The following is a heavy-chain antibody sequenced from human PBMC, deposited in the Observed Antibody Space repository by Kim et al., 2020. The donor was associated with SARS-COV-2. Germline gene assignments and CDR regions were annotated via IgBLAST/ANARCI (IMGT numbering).Heavy chain of an antibody. CDR1: GFTFSSYA. J-gene: IGHJ4*02. CDR3: ARPYSGSYFSYIDY. Sequence: GGSLRLSCAASGFTFSSYAMHWVRQAPGKGLEWVAVISYDGSNKYYADSVKGRFTISRDNSKNTLYLQMNSLRAEDTAVYYCARPYSGSYFSYIDYWGQGTLVTVSS. CDR2: ISYDGSNK. D-gene: IGHD1-26*01. V-gene: IGHV3-30-3*01.